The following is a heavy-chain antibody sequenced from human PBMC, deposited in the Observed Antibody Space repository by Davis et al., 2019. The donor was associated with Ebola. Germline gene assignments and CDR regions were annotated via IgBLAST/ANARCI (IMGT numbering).Heavy chain of an antibody. V-gene: IGHV3-23*01. Sequence: GESLKISCAGSGFTFNSHAMTWVRQAPGKGLEWVSSSGTGGNTYYADSVKGRFTISRDNSKNTLYLQMNSLRAEDTAVYYCAKELWPGPLFDSWGQGTLVTVSS. CDR1: GFTFNSHA. CDR3: AKELWPGPLFDS. D-gene: IGHD5-18*01. J-gene: IGHJ4*02. CDR2: SGTGGNT.